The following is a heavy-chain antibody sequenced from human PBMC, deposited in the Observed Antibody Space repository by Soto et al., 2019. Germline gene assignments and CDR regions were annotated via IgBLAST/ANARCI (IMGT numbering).Heavy chain of an antibody. D-gene: IGHD2-21*02. CDR2: INAGNGNT. J-gene: IGHJ5*02. Sequence: GYTFXSXXXXXXXXXPXQRLEWMGWINAGNGNTKYSQKFQGRVTITRDTSASTAYMELSSLRSEDTAVYYCAKGACGGDCYDNWFDPWGQGTLVTVSS. CDR3: AKGACGGDCYDNWFDP. CDR1: GYTFXSXX. V-gene: IGHV1-3*01.